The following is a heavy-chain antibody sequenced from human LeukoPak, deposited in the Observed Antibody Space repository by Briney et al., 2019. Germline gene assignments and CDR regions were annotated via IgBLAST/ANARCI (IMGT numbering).Heavy chain of an antibody. CDR2: IYYSGST. J-gene: IGHJ6*02. CDR1: GGSISSGGYY. V-gene: IGHV4-31*03. Sequence: SETLSLTCTVSGGSISSGGYYWSWIRQHPGKGLEWIGYIYYSGSTYYNPSLKSRVTISVDTSKNQFSLKLSSVTAADTAVYYCARRFRGQYGMDVWGQGTTVTVSS. D-gene: IGHD2-15*01. CDR3: ARRFRGQYGMDV.